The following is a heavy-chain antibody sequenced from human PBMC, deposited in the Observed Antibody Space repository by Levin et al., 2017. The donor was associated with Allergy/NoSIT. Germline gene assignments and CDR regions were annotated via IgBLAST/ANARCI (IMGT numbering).Heavy chain of an antibody. D-gene: IGHD6-19*01. CDR1: GGSISSSSYY. J-gene: IGHJ4*02. Sequence: HPETLSLTCTVSGGSISSSSYYWGWIRQPPGKGLEWIGSIYYSGSTYYNPSLKSRVTISVDTSKNQFSLKLSSVTAADTAVYYCATAREEQWLKGIKYYFDYWGQGTLVTVSS. CDR3: ATAREEQWLKGIKYYFDY. V-gene: IGHV4-39*01. CDR2: IYYSGST.